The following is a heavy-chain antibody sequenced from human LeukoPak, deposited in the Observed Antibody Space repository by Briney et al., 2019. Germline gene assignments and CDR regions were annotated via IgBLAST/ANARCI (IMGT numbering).Heavy chain of an antibody. V-gene: IGHV3-74*01. CDR3: ARGSGSYSLDY. J-gene: IGHJ4*02. Sequence: GGSLRLSCAASGLTFSSHWMHWVRQAPGKGLVWVSRINGDGSIITYADSVKGRCTISRDSAKNTLYLQVNSLRAEDTAVYYCARGSGSYSLDYWGQGTLVTVSS. CDR2: INGDGSII. D-gene: IGHD1-26*01. CDR1: GLTFSSHW.